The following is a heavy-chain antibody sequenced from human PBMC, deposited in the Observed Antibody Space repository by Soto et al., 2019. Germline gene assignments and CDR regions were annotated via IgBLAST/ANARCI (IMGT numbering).Heavy chain of an antibody. D-gene: IGHD1-1*01. J-gene: IGHJ3*01. V-gene: IGHV3-53*01. CDR2: LYDVDGS. Sequence: DVQLVESGGGLIQPGESLRLSCAAFGLTISGKKYVAWVRQAPGKGLEWVSALYDVDGSFYADSVKGRFTTSSDSSKTTVCIQMNDVRTDDTAVYYCATWHEREHAYDVWGQGTTVTVSS. CDR3: ATWHEREHAYDV. CDR1: GLTISGKKY.